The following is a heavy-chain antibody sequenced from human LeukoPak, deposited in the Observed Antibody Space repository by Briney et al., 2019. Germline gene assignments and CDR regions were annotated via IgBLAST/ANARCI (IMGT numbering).Heavy chain of an antibody. D-gene: IGHD2-8*02. Sequence: SETLSLTCTVSGGSISSSSYYWGWIRQPPGKGLEWIGSIYYDGSTYYNPSLKSRVTISVDTSKNQFSLKLTSATATDTAVYYCARHSSIGSPLVYWGQGTLVTVSS. CDR3: ARHSSIGSPLVY. J-gene: IGHJ4*02. CDR1: GGSISSSSYY. CDR2: IYYDGST. V-gene: IGHV4-39*01.